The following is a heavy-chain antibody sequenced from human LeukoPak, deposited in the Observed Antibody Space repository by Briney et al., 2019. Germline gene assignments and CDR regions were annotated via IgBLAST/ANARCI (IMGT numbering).Heavy chain of an antibody. V-gene: IGHV3-23*01. D-gene: IGHD3-22*01. Sequence: GGSLRLSCAASGFTFSSYAMSWVRQAPGKGLEWVSTISGSGGSTYYADSVKGRFTISRDNSKNTLYLQMNSLRAEDTAVYYCAKDRGSYYYDSSGYYQFDYWGQGTLVTVSS. CDR2: ISGSGGST. J-gene: IGHJ4*02. CDR3: AKDRGSYYYDSSGYYQFDY. CDR1: GFTFSSYA.